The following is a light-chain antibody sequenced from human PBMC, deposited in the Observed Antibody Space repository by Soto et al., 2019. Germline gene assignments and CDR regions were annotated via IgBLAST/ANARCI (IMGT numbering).Light chain of an antibody. CDR1: QTVNSR. CDR3: HPYNNWPLT. J-gene: IGKJ4*01. V-gene: IGKV3-15*01. CDR2: GAS. Sequence: EILLAPAPATPSSSSGERATPPWRASQTVNSRLAWYQHKPGQAPRLLIYGASNRATGVPTRFSGSRSGAELTLTINSLQSEDFAVYYCHPYNNWPLTFGGGTKVDI.